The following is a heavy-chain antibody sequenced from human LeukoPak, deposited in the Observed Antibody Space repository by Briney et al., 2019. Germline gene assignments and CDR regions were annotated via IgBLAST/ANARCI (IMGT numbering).Heavy chain of an antibody. V-gene: IGHV4-34*01. Sequence: SETLSLTCAVYGGSFSGYYWSWIRQPPGKGLEWIGEINHSGSTNYNPSLKSRVTISVDMSKNQFSLKLSSVTAADTAVYYCARATNNYDFWSGYQFDPWGQGTLVTVSS. D-gene: IGHD3-3*01. CDR1: GGSFSGYY. CDR2: INHSGST. CDR3: ARATNNYDFWSGYQFDP. J-gene: IGHJ5*02.